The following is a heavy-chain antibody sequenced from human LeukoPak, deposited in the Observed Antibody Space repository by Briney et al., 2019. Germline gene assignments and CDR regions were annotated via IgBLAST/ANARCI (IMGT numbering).Heavy chain of an antibody. J-gene: IGHJ5*02. V-gene: IGHV1-2*02. CDR2: INPNSGGT. Sequence: RASVKASCKASGYTFTGYYMHWVRQAPGQGLEWMGWINPNSGGTNYAQKFQGRVTMTRDTSISTAYMELSRLRSDDTAVYYCARDRGACSGGSCYSSGWFDPWGQGTLVTVSS. CDR1: GYTFTGYY. CDR3: ARDRGACSGGSCYSSGWFDP. D-gene: IGHD2-15*01.